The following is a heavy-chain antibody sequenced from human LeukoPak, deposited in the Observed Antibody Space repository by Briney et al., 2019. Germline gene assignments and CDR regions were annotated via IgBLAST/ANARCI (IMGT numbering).Heavy chain of an antibody. CDR2: ISGSGGGT. Sequence: GGSLRLSCAASGFTFSSYAMSWVRQPPGKGLEWVSVISGSGGGTYYADSVKGRFTISRDNSKNTLYLQMNSLRAEDTAVYYCAKEGRITMIVVGFDPWGQGTLVTVSS. CDR3: AKEGRITMIVVGFDP. CDR1: GFTFSSYA. V-gene: IGHV3-23*01. J-gene: IGHJ5*02. D-gene: IGHD3-22*01.